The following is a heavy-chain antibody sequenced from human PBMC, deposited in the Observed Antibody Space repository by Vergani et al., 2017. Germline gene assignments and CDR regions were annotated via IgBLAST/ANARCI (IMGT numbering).Heavy chain of an antibody. J-gene: IGHJ4*02. CDR3: AKGASGLASDYFDY. CDR1: GFTFDDYA. Sequence: EVQLVESGGGLVQPGRSLKLSCAASGFTFDDYAMHWVRQAPGQGLEWVSGVSENSGSIGYADSVKGRFTISRDNAKNSLYLKMNSLRAEDTALYYCAKGASGLASDYFDYWGQGSLVTVSS. D-gene: IGHD5-12*01. CDR2: VSENSGSI. V-gene: IGHV3-9*01.